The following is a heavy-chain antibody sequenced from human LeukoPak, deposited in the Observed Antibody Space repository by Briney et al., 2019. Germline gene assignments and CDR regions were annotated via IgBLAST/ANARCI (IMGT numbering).Heavy chain of an antibody. J-gene: IGHJ4*02. CDR3: ARDGARYSGSYYNDY. CDR1: GFTFSSYD. D-gene: IGHD1-26*01. CDR2: ISGNGGTT. V-gene: IGHV3-64*01. Sequence: GRSLRLSCAASGFTFSSYDMQWVRQAPGKGLEYVSAISGNGGTTYYANSVKGRFTISRDNSKNTLYLQMGSLRAEDMAVYYCARDGARYSGSYYNDYWGQGTLVTVS.